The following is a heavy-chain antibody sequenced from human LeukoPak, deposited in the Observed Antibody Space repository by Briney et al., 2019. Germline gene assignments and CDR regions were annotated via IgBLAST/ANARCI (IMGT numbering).Heavy chain of an antibody. J-gene: IGHJ6*03. D-gene: IGHD1-26*01. Sequence: SVKVSCKASGGTFSSYAISWVRQAPGQGLEWMGRIIPILGIANYAQKFQGRVSITADKSTSTAYMELSSLRSEDTAVYYCARFNSGSYPRGYYYYYMDVWGKGTTVTVSS. CDR1: GGTFSSYA. V-gene: IGHV1-69*04. CDR3: ARFNSGSYPRGYYYYYMDV. CDR2: IIPILGIA.